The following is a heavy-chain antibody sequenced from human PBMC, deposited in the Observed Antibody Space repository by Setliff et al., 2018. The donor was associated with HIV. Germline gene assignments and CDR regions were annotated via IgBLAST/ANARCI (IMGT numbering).Heavy chain of an antibody. CDR3: AGTYGSGSYFEDY. V-gene: IGHV4-34*12. J-gene: IGHJ4*02. CDR1: GGSFSGYY. Sequence: PSETLSLTCAVYGGSFSGYYWSWIRQPPGKGLEWIGEIIHSGSTNYNPSLKSRVTISVDRSKNQFSLKLSSVTAADTAVYYCAGTYGSGSYFEDYWGQGTLVTVSS. CDR2: IIHSGST. D-gene: IGHD3-10*01.